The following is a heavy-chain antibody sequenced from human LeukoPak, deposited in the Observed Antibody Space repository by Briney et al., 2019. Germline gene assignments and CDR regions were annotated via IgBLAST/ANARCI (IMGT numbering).Heavy chain of an antibody. V-gene: IGHV3-15*01. J-gene: IGHJ4*02. CDR3: TTGDSGYQFDY. CDR1: GFTLSHAW. Sequence: PGGSLRLSCAASGFTLSHAWMTWVRQAPGKGLEWVGRIKSKTDAGTTDYAAPVKGRFTISRDDSADTRYLQMDSLKSEDTAVYYCTTGDSGYQFDYWGQGTLVTVSS. D-gene: IGHD5-12*01. CDR2: IKSKTDAGTT.